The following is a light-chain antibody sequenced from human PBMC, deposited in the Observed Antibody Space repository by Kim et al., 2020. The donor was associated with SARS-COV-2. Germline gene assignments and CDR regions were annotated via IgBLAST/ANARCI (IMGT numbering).Light chain of an antibody. J-gene: IGLJ1*01. CDR2: GNN. CDR1: ISNIGAGYD. Sequence: RVTISCTGSISNIGAGYDVHWYQQLPATAPKLLIYGNNNRPSGVPDRFSGSKSDTSASLAITGLKAEDEADYYCQSYDNSLSGYVFGSGTKVTVL. CDR3: QSYDNSLSGYV. V-gene: IGLV1-40*01.